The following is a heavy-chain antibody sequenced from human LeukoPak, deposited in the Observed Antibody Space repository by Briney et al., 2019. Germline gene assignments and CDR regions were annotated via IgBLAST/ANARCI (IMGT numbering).Heavy chain of an antibody. Sequence: PGGSLRLSCAASGFTFSSSSMNWVRQAPGKGLEWVSYIDRSSGTIYYADSVRGRFTISRDNSKNTLYLQVNSLRAEDTAVYYCAKDRPEWGGEEAFDIWGRGTMVTVSS. CDR1: GFTFSSSS. J-gene: IGHJ3*02. CDR2: IDRSSGTI. CDR3: AKDRPEWGGEEAFDI. D-gene: IGHD3-16*01. V-gene: IGHV3-48*01.